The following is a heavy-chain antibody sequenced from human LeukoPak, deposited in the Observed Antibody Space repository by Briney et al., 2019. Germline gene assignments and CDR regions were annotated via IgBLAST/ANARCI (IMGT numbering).Heavy chain of an antibody. CDR1: GGSFSGYY. CDR3: ARVSRKAAGR. CDR2: INHSGST. J-gene: IGHJ4*02. Sequence: NSSETLSLTCAVYGGSFSGYYWSWIRQPPGKGLEWIGEINHSGSTNYNPSLKSRVTISVDTSKNQFSLKLSSVTAADTAVYYCARVSRKAAGRWGQGTLVTASS. D-gene: IGHD6-13*01. V-gene: IGHV4-34*01.